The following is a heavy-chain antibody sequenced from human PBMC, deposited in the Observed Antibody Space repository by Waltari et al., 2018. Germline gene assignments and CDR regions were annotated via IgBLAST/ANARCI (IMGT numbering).Heavy chain of an antibody. D-gene: IGHD2-15*01. CDR2: IYHSGST. CDR3: ARENCSGGSCYRGDYYYYGMDV. CDR1: GYSISSGYY. Sequence: QVQLQESGPGLVKPSETLSLTCAVSGYSISSGYYWGWLRQPPGKGLEWIGSIYHSGSTYYSPALKSRGTIAVDTSKNQFSLKLSSVTAADTAVYYCARENCSGGSCYRGDYYYYGMDVWGQGTTVTVSS. V-gene: IGHV4-38-2*02. J-gene: IGHJ6*02.